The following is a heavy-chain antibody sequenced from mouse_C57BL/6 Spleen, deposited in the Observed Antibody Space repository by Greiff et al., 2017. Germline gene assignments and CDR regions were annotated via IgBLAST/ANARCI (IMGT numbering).Heavy chain of an antibody. Sequence: QVQLQQPGAELVMPGASVKLSCKASGYTFTSYWMHWVKQRPGQGLEWIGEIDPYNSYTNYNQKFKGKSTLTVDKSSSTAYMQLSSLTSEDSAVYYGARWVRARAMDYWGQGTSVTVSA. D-gene: IGHD2-14*01. CDR2: IDPYNSYT. V-gene: IGHV1-69*01. CDR1: GYTFTSYW. J-gene: IGHJ4*01. CDR3: ARWVRARAMDY.